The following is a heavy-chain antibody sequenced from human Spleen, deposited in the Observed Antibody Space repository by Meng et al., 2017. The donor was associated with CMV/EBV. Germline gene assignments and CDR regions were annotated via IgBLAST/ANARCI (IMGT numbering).Heavy chain of an antibody. D-gene: IGHD2-2*01. Sequence: GESLKISCAASGFTFSSYGMHWVRQAPGKGLEWVAVIWYDGSNKYYADSVKGRFTISRDNSKNTLYLQMNSLRAEDTAVYYCAKDTGWGYCSSTSCYPFDYWGQGTLVTVSS. CDR3: AKDTGWGYCSSTSCYPFDY. J-gene: IGHJ4*02. CDR1: GFTFSSYG. CDR2: IWYDGSNK. V-gene: IGHV3-33*06.